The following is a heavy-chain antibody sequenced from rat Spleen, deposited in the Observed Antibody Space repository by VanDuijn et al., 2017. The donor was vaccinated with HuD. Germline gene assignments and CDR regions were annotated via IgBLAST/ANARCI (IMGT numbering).Heavy chain of an antibody. J-gene: IGHJ1*01. CDR2: ISYDGSST. CDR1: GFTFSDYN. CDR3: ARGAYYGYTYWYFDF. Sequence: EVQLVESDGGLVQPGRSLKLSCVASGFTFSDYNMAWVRQTPTEGLEWVATISYDGSSTYYRDSVKGRFTISRDNAKSTLYLQMDSLRSEDTATYYCARGAYYGYTYWYFDFWGPGTMVTVSS. V-gene: IGHV5-29*01. D-gene: IGHD1-9*01.